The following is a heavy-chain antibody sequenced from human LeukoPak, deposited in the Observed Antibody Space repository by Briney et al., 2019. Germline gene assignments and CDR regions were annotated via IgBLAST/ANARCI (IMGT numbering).Heavy chain of an antibody. CDR1: GVSISNYF. J-gene: IGHJ4*02. V-gene: IGHV2-70*16. D-gene: IGHD6-6*01. Sequence: TLSLTCTVSGVSISNYFWSWIRQPPGKALEWLARIDWDDDTFYSTSLKTRLTISKDTSKNQVFLTMTNMDPVDTATYYCARIFHDSGSSPFDSWGQGTLVTVSS. CDR2: IDWDDDT. CDR3: ARIFHDSGSSPFDS.